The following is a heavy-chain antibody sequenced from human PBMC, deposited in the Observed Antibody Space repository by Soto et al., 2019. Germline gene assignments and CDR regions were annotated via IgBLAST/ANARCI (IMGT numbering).Heavy chain of an antibody. J-gene: IGHJ4*01. Sequence: ASVKVSCKAFGYTFSNYALHWVRQAPGQRLEWMGCNNAGTGATEYSQKFQDRVTITRDTSANTVYMEMNSLRSEDTAVYYCARRQDIGSWIIDHWG. D-gene: IGHD6-13*01. CDR3: ARRQDIGSWIIDH. V-gene: IGHV1-3*01. CDR1: GYTFSNYA. CDR2: NNAGTGAT.